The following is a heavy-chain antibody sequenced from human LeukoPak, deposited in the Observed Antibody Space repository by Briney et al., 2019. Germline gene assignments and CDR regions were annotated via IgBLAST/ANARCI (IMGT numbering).Heavy chain of an antibody. Sequence: SETLSLTCTVPGGSISSSSYYWGWMRQPPGKGLEWIGSIYYSGSTYYNPSLKSRVTISVDTSKKQFSLKLSSVTAADTAVYYCARFSSGWYSGDYWGQGTLVTVSS. CDR3: ARFSSGWYSGDY. CDR2: IYYSGST. D-gene: IGHD6-19*01. CDR1: GGSISSSSYY. V-gene: IGHV4-39*01. J-gene: IGHJ4*02.